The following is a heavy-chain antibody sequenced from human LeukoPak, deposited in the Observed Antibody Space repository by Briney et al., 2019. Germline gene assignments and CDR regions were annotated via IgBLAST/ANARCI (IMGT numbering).Heavy chain of an antibody. CDR1: GATFSSYA. CDR3: ARDQKVGATPYFGMDV. D-gene: IGHD1-26*01. V-gene: IGHV1-69*04. CDR2: IIPMLGTV. J-gene: IGHJ6*02. Sequence: SVKVSCKASGATFSSYAINWVRQAPGQGLEWMGRIIPMLGTVNYAQKFQGRVTIIADKFTSTAYMELSSLRSEDTAVYYCARDQKVGATPYFGMDVWGQGTTVTVSS.